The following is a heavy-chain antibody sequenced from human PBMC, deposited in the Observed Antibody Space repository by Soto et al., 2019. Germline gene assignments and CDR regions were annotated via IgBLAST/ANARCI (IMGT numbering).Heavy chain of an antibody. D-gene: IGHD2-8*01. CDR3: AREYATLFDY. CDR2: ISYDGSNK. J-gene: IGHJ4*02. V-gene: IGHV3-30-3*01. Sequence: GGSLRLSCAASGFTFSSYAMHWVRQAPGKGLGWVAVISYDGSNKYYADSVKGRFTISRDNSKNTLYLQMNSLRAEDTAVYYCAREYATLFDYWGQGTLVTVSS. CDR1: GFTFSSYA.